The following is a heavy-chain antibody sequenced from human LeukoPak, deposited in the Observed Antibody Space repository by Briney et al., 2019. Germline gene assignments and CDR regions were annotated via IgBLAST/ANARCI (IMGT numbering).Heavy chain of an antibody. V-gene: IGHV3-30*02. Sequence: GGSLRLSCAASGFTFSSYAMHWVRQAPGKGLEWVAFIRYDGNDKFYADSVKGRFAISRDTSRNTLYLQMNSLRAEDTAVYYCARGLIGFDPWGQGTLVTVSS. CDR1: GFTFSSYA. CDR2: IRYDGNDK. D-gene: IGHD2/OR15-2a*01. CDR3: ARGLIGFDP. J-gene: IGHJ5*02.